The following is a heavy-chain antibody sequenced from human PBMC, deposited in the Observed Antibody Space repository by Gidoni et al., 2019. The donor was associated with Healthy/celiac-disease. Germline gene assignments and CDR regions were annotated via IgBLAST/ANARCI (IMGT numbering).Heavy chain of an antibody. D-gene: IGHD1-26*01. Sequence: QVQLVQSGAEVNKPGSSVNVSCKASAGTFSSYAISWVRQAPGQGLEWMGGIIPIFGTANYAQKFQGRVTITADEATSTAYMELSSLRSEDTAVYYCASYTYSGSYHEFDYWGQGTLVTVSS. CDR1: AGTFSSYA. V-gene: IGHV1-69*12. J-gene: IGHJ4*02. CDR2: IIPIFGTA. CDR3: ASYTYSGSYHEFDY.